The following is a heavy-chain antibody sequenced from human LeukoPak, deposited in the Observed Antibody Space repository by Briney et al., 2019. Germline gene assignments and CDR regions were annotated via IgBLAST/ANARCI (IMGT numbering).Heavy chain of an antibody. Sequence: GGSLRLSCATSGFIFTNAWMSWVRQAPGKGLEWVGRIKTKSDGETTDYAAPVKGRFAILRDDSENTVYLQMNRLKTEDTAVYYCATDYGGDRNGYHYVSHWGQGTLVTVSS. CDR3: ATDYGGDRNGYHYVSH. CDR2: IKTKSDGETT. D-gene: IGHD3-22*01. V-gene: IGHV3-15*01. CDR1: GFIFTNAW. J-gene: IGHJ1*01.